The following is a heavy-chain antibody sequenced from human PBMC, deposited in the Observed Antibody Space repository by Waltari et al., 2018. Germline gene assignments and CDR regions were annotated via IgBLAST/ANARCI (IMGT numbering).Heavy chain of an antibody. D-gene: IGHD3-16*01. V-gene: IGHV1-2*02. CDR2: IHPNSGGT. J-gene: IGHJ4*02. CDR1: GYASTRYY. CDR3: ARTYQSASYSDY. Sequence: QVQLVQSGAEVRKPGASVKVSCKTSGYASTRYYMHWVRQAPGQGLEWMGWIHPNSGGTNYAQKYQGRITMTRDTSISTVYMELSRLISNDTAVYYCARTYQSASYSDYWGQGTPVTVSS.